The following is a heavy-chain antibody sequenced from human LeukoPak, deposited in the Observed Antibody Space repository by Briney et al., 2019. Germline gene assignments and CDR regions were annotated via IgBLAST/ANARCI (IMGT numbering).Heavy chain of an antibody. J-gene: IGHJ6*02. CDR3: VRDYQFIQEV. D-gene: IGHD2-2*01. CDR1: GFTFSSYW. V-gene: IGHV3-74*01. CDR2: ISTDGKST. Sequence: PGGSLRLSCAASGFTFSSYWMNWVRQAPGKGLMWVSLISTDGKSTRYAESVKGRFTISRDNAKNALYLQMDILRVEDTALYFCVRDYQFIQEVWGQGTTVTVSS.